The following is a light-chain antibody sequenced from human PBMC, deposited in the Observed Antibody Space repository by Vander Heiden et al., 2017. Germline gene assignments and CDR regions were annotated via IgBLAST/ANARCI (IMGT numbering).Light chain of an antibody. Sequence: DIQMTQSPSTLSASVRDRVTITCRASQSISSWLAWYQQKPGKAPKLLIYDASRWESGVPSRFSGSGSGTEFTLTISSLQPDDFANYYCQQYNSYWTFGQGTKVEIK. J-gene: IGKJ1*01. V-gene: IGKV1-5*01. CDR1: QSISSW. CDR3: QQYNSYWT. CDR2: DAS.